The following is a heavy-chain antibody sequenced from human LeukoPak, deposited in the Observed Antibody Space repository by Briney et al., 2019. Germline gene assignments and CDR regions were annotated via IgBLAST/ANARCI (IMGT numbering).Heavy chain of an antibody. J-gene: IGHJ4*02. CDR3: AAESLGYCSGGSCYGQFAY. D-gene: IGHD2-15*01. CDR2: IVVGGGNT. V-gene: IGHV1-58*01. CDR1: GFTFTSSA. Sequence: SVKVSCKASGFTFTSSAVQWVRQARGQRLEWIAWIVVGGGNTNYAQKFQERVTITRDMSTSTAYMELSSLRSEDTAVYYCAAESLGYCSGGSCYGQFAYWGQGTLVTVSS.